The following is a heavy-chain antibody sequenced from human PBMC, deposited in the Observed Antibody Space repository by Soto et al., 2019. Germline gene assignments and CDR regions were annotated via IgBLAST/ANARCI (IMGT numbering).Heavy chain of an antibody. Sequence: PSETLSLTCTVSGGSISSYYWSWIRQPPGKGLEWIGYIYYSGGTNYNPSLKSRVTISVDTSKNQFSLKLSSVTAADTAVYYCARRTPTGIHFDYWGQGTLVTVSS. V-gene: IGHV4-59*08. CDR3: ARRTPTGIHFDY. D-gene: IGHD1-1*01. CDR1: GGSISSYY. CDR2: IYYSGGT. J-gene: IGHJ4*02.